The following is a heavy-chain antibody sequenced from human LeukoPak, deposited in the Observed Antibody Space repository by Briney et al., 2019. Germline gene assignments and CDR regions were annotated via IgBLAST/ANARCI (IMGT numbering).Heavy chain of an antibody. Sequence: PGGSLRLSCAASGFTFSSYAMSWVRQAPGKGLESVSAISGSGGSTYYADSVKGRFTISRDNSKNTLYLQMNSLRAEDTAVYYCAKLEGSTSLYYYYMDVWGKGTTVAVSS. CDR1: GFTFSSYA. V-gene: IGHV3-23*01. J-gene: IGHJ6*03. D-gene: IGHD2-2*01. CDR2: ISGSGGST. CDR3: AKLEGSTSLYYYYMDV.